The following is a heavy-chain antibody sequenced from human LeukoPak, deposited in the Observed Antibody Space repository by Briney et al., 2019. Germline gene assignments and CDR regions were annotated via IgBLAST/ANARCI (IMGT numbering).Heavy chain of an antibody. Sequence: GGSLRLSCAASGFTFSSYEMNWVRQAPGKGLEWVSVIYSGGSTYYADSVKGRFTISRDNSKNTLYLQMNSLRAEDTAVYYCARDPGNYYFDYWGQGTLVTVSS. J-gene: IGHJ4*02. CDR3: ARDPGNYYFDY. CDR1: GFTFSSYE. CDR2: IYSGGST. V-gene: IGHV3-53*01.